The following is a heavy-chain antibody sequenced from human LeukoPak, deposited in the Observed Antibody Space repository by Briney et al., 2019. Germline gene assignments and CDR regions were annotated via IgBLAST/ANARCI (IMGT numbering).Heavy chain of an antibody. Sequence: PSETLSLTCTVSGGSISSSDWWSWVRQPPGKGLEWIGEIYHSGRTNYNPSLKSRVTMSVDKSKNQFSLKLISVTAADTALYYCAEGNYDYGDYRAYYGMDVWGQGTTVTVSS. J-gene: IGHJ6*02. CDR2: IYHSGRT. CDR3: AEGNYDYGDYRAYYGMDV. V-gene: IGHV4-4*02. CDR1: GGSISSSDW. D-gene: IGHD4-17*01.